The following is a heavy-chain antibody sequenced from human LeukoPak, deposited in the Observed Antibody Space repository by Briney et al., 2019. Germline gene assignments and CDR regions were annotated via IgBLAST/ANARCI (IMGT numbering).Heavy chain of an antibody. V-gene: IGHV3-23*01. CDR2: ISGSGGST. CDR1: GFTFSSYA. CDR3: AKWAYIVVVPAAYFDY. Sequence: GGSLRLSCAASGFTFSSYAMSWVRQAPGKGLEWVSAISGSGGSTYYADSVKGRFTISRDNSKNTLYLQMNSLRAEDTAVYYCAKWAYIVVVPAAYFDYWGQGTLVTVSP. D-gene: IGHD2-2*01. J-gene: IGHJ4*02.